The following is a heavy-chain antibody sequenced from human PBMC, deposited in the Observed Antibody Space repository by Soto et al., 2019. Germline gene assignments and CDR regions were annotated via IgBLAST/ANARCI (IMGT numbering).Heavy chain of an antibody. D-gene: IGHD3-22*01. CDR3: AAQYDRSGYPALDAFDI. CDR2: IVVGSCNT. J-gene: IGHJ3*02. Sequence: SVKVSCKASGFTFTSSAVQWVRQARGQRLEWIGWIVVGSCNTNYAQKFQERVTITRDMSTSTAYMELSSLRSEDTAVYYCAAQYDRSGYPALDAFDIWGQGTMVTVSS. CDR1: GFTFTSSA. V-gene: IGHV1-58*01.